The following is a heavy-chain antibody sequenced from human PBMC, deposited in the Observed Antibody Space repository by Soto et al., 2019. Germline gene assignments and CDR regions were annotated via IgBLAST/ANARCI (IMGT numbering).Heavy chain of an antibody. CDR3: VKVSYSSLTTLGSAFDV. CDR1: GFTFDDYA. J-gene: IGHJ3*01. Sequence: ESGGGLVQPGRSLRLSCAASGFTFDDYAMHWVRQAPGKGLEWVSGISWSGDNMAYADSVKGRFITSRDNVKNSLYLQMNRLRLEDTALYHCVKVSYSSLTTLGSAFDVWGQGTMVTVS. D-gene: IGHD4-4*01. CDR2: ISWSGDNM. V-gene: IGHV3-9*01.